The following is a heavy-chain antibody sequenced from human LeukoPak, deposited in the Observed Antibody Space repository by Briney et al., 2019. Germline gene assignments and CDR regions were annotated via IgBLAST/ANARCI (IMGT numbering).Heavy chain of an antibody. V-gene: IGHV4-59*01. Sequence: ASETLSLTCTVSGGSISSYYWSWIRQPPGKGLEWIGYIYYSGSTNYNPSLKSRVTISVDTSKNQFSLKLSSVTAADTAVYYCARSSWYFNYYYGMDVWGQGTTVTVSS. CDR2: IYYSGST. D-gene: IGHD6-13*01. J-gene: IGHJ6*02. CDR1: GGSISSYY. CDR3: ARSSWYFNYYYGMDV.